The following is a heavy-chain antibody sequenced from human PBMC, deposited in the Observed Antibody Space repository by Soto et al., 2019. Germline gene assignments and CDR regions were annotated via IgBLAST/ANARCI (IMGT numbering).Heavy chain of an antibody. Sequence: GGSLRLSCAASGFTFSSYEMNWVRQAPGKGLEWVSYISSSGSTIYYADSVKGRFTISRDNAKNSLYLQMNSLRAEDTAVYYCARDPDYSSDEYFQHWGQGTLVTVSS. J-gene: IGHJ1*01. CDR2: ISSSGSTI. CDR3: ARDPDYSSDEYFQH. D-gene: IGHD6-25*01. CDR1: GFTFSSYE. V-gene: IGHV3-48*03.